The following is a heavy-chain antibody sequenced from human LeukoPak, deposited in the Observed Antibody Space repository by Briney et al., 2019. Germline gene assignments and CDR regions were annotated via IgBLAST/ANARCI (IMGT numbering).Heavy chain of an antibody. Sequence: PSETLSLTCTVFGPSITSNYWSWIRQPAGKGLEWIGRIYISGNTNYNPSLKSRVTMSVVTSKNHFSLKLTSVTAADTAVYYCARAGYCSGGGCYAYWGPGTLVTVSS. CDR1: GPSITSNY. J-gene: IGHJ4*02. D-gene: IGHD2-15*01. CDR3: ARAGYCSGGGCYAY. CDR2: IYISGNT. V-gene: IGHV4-4*07.